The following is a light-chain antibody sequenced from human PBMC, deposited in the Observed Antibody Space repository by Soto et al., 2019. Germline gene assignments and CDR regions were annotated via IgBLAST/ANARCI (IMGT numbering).Light chain of an antibody. V-gene: IGKV1-16*02. CDR3: QQYYIFPLT. CDR2: AAS. Sequence: DIRMTQSPSSVSASVGDRGTITCRASEDIRNYLAWFQQKPGKAPKTLIYAASNFQSGVPPKFSGSGAGTDFTLTINGLEPEDFATYFCQQYYIFPLTFGGGTNVEI. CDR1: EDIRNY. J-gene: IGKJ4*01.